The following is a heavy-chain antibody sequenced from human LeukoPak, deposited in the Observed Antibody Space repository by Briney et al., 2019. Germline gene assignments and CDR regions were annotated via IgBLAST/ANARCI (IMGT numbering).Heavy chain of an antibody. J-gene: IGHJ4*02. CDR1: GFTFSNYE. Sequence: GGSLRLSCVASGFTFSNYEMNWVRQAPGKGLEWVSYISTSGTTMYYADSVKGRFTISRDSARDSLSLQMNSLRAEDTAVYYCARNRGDYWGQGTLVTVSS. CDR3: ARNRGDY. CDR2: ISTSGTTM. D-gene: IGHD3-16*01. V-gene: IGHV3-48*03.